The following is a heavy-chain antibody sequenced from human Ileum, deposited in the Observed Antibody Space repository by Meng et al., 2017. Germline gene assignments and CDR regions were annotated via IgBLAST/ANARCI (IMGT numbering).Heavy chain of an antibody. CDR2: MNTDKGNT. Sequence: QVQLLQSGAEVKKPGAAVNVSCKASGYTFTTYGISWVRQAPGQGLEWMGWMNTDKGNTNYAQKFQGRVTMTRDTSTSTAYMELRSLRSDDTAVYYCVREGAYNGGDYWGQGTLVTVSS. CDR3: VREGAYNGGDY. V-gene: IGHV1-18*01. J-gene: IGHJ4*02. CDR1: GYTFTTYG. D-gene: IGHD1-1*01.